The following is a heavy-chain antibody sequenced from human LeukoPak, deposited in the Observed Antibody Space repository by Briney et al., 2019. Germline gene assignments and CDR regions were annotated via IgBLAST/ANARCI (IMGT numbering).Heavy chain of an antibody. CDR1: GGSFSGDY. J-gene: IGHJ5*02. Sequence: SETLSLTCAVYGGSFSGDYWSWIRQPPGKGLEWIGEINHSGSTNYNPSLKSRVTISVDTSKNQFSLKLSSVTAADTAVYYCARVARPQLGYCSSTSCGYPISNWFDPWGQGTLVTVSS. CDR3: ARVARPQLGYCSSTSCGYPISNWFDP. V-gene: IGHV4-34*01. D-gene: IGHD2-2*01. CDR2: INHSGST.